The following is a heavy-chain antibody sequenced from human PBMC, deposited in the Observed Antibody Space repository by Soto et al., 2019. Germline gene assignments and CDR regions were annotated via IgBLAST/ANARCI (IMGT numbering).Heavy chain of an antibody. Sequence: SQTLSLTCAISGDSVSSNGACWNWIRQSPSRGLQWLGRIYYRSKWFHDYAASVESRMAINPDTSRNQFSLQLNYVTPEDTAVYYCARVHCSAGTCLDGLDFWGQGTTVTVS. CDR3: ARVHCSAGTCLDGLDF. D-gene: IGHD2-15*01. CDR1: GDSVSSNGAC. J-gene: IGHJ6*02. CDR2: IYYRSKWFH. V-gene: IGHV6-1*01.